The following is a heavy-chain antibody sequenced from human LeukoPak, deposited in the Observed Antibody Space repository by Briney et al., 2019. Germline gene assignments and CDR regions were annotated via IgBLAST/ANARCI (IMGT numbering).Heavy chain of an antibody. CDR1: GFTFSSYG. J-gene: IGHJ4*02. CDR3: AKSRWFGELFGRKSGGYYFDY. D-gene: IGHD3-10*01. Sequence: QPGGSLRLSCAASGFTFSSYGMSWVRQAPGKGLEWVSAISGSGGSTYYADSVKGRFTISRDNSKNTLYLQMNSLRAEDTAVYYCAKSRWFGELFGRKSGGYYFDYWGQGTLVTVSS. CDR2: ISGSGGST. V-gene: IGHV3-23*01.